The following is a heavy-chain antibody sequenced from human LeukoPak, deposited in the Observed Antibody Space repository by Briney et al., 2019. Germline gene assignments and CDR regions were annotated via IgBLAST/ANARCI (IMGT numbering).Heavy chain of an antibody. V-gene: IGHV3-7*01. CDR3: AREAGTSDY. Sequence: GGSLKLSCAASGFTFSSFWMSWVRQAPGKGLEWVANIKQDGSETYYVDSVKGRFTISRDNAKNSLYLQMNSLRAEDTAVYYCAREAGTSDYWGQGTLVTVSS. CDR2: IKQDGSET. CDR1: GFTFSSFW. J-gene: IGHJ4*02. D-gene: IGHD1-7*01.